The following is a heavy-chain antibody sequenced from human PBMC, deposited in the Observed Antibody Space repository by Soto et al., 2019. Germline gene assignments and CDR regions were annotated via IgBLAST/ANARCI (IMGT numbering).Heavy chain of an antibody. V-gene: IGHV1-69*01. CDR3: ARDRLVTGNGNYGGWFDP. J-gene: IGHJ5*02. CDR1: GGTFSSYA. D-gene: IGHD1-7*01. CDR2: IIPIFGTA. Sequence: QVQLVQSGAEVKKPGSSVKVSCKASGGTFSSYAISWVRQAPGQGLEWMGGIIPIFGTANYAQKFQGRVTITADESTSTAYMELSSLRSEDTAVYYCARDRLVTGNGNYGGWFDPWGQGTLVTVSS.